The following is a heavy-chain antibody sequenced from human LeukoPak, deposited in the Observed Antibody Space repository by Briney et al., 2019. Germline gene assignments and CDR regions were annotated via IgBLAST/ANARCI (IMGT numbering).Heavy chain of an antibody. D-gene: IGHD2-21*02. CDR1: GFTFRNFW. V-gene: IGHV3-74*01. Sequence: GGSLRLSCAASGFTFRNFWMHWVRQAPGKGLVWVSRINTDGSSTNYADSVKGRFTISRDNAKNTLYLQMNSLRAEDTAVYYCARDSAYCGGDCYSFDYWGQGTLVTVSS. CDR3: ARDSAYCGGDCYSFDY. CDR2: INTDGSST. J-gene: IGHJ4*02.